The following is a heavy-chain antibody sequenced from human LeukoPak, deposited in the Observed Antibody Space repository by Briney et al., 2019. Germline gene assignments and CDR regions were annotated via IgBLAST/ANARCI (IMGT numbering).Heavy chain of an antibody. V-gene: IGHV4-59*08. CDR3: ARHHPAGTGY. CDR1: GGSISSYY. J-gene: IGHJ4*02. CDR2: IYYSGST. Sequence: SETLSLTCSVSGGSISSYYWSWIRQPPGKGLEWIGYIYYSGSTNYNPSLKSRVTISEDTSKNQFSLKLSSVTAADTAVYYCARHHPAGTGYWGQGTLVTVSS. D-gene: IGHD6-13*01.